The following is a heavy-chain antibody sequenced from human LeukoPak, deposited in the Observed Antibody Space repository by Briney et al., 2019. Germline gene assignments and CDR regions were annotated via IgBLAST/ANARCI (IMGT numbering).Heavy chain of an antibody. CDR1: GFTFSSYW. D-gene: IGHD3-16*01. CDR3: AKDYAAGSIDY. V-gene: IGHV3-23*01. J-gene: IGHJ4*02. Sequence: GGSLRLSCAASGFTFSSYWMNWVRQAPGKGLEWVSSISRSGESTFYADSVRGRFTISRDNSKNTVSLQMESLRAEDTALYYCAKDYAAGSIDYWGQGTLVTVSS. CDR2: ISRSGEST.